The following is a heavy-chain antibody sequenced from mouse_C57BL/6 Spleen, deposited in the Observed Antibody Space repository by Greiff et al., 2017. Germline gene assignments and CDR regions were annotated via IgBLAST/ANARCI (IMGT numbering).Heavy chain of an antibody. D-gene: IGHD3-2*02. CDR3: AREGSSGYVGLAY. V-gene: IGHV1-4*01. Sequence: QVQLQQSGAELARPGASVKMSCKASGYTFTSYTMHWVKQRPGQGLEWIGYINPSSGYTKYNQKFKDKATLTADKSSSTAYMQLSSLTSEDSAVXYCAREGSSGYVGLAYWGQGTLVTVSA. CDR1: GYTFTSYT. CDR2: INPSSGYT. J-gene: IGHJ3*01.